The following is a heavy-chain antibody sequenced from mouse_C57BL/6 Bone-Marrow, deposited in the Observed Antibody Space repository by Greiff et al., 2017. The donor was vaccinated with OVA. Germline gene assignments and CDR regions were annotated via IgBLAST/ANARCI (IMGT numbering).Heavy chain of an antibody. J-gene: IGHJ4*01. CDR1: GFTFSDYG. V-gene: IGHV5-17*01. CDR2: ISSGSSTI. Sequence: EVKLVESGGGLVKPGGSLKLSCAASGFTFSDYGMHWVRQAPEKGLEWVAYISSGSSTIYYADTVKGRFTISRDNAKNNLFLQMTSLRSEDTAMYYCAKIYDYDNAMDYWGQGTSVTVSS. CDR3: AKIYDYDNAMDY. D-gene: IGHD2-4*01.